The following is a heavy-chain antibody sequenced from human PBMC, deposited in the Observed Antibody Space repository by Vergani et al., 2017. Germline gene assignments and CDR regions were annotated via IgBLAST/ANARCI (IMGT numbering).Heavy chain of an antibody. D-gene: IGHD2-2*01. J-gene: IGHJ4*02. V-gene: IGHV1-69*01. CDR3: ASLPTYCSSTRCYVDY. Sequence: QVQLVQSGAEVKKPGSSVKVSCKASGGTFSSYAISWVRQAPGQGLEWMGGIIPIFGTANYAQKFQGRVTITAAESTSTAYMGLSSLRSADTAVYYCASLPTYCSSTRCYVDYWGQGTLVTVSS. CDR1: GGTFSSYA. CDR2: IIPIFGTA.